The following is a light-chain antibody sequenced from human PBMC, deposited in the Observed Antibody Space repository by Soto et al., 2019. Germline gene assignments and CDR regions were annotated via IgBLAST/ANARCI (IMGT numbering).Light chain of an antibody. V-gene: IGKV3-15*01. J-gene: IGKJ4*01. CDR3: QKYNHWPA. CDR2: GAS. CDR1: QSVSTN. Sequence: IVMTQSPATLSVSPGDRATLSCRASQSVSTNLAWYQPKPGQAPRLLIYGASTRATGIPARFSGSGSGTEFTITNSRLHSEDFAVYYCQKYNHWPAFGGGTKVEIK.